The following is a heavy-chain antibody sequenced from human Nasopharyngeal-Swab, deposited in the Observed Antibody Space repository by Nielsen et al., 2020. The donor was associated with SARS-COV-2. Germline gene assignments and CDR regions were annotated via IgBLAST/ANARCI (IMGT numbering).Heavy chain of an antibody. V-gene: IGHV1-18*01. CDR3: ATTRVAGQEYYFDY. CDR2: ISAYNGNT. D-gene: IGHD2-15*01. J-gene: IGHJ4*02. Sequence: ASSKVSCKASGYTFTSYGISWVRHAPAQGLEWMGWISAYNGNTNYAQKLQGRVTMPTNTSTSTADRELRSLRSDDTAVYYCATTRVAGQEYYFDYWGQGTLVTVSS. CDR1: GYTFTSYG.